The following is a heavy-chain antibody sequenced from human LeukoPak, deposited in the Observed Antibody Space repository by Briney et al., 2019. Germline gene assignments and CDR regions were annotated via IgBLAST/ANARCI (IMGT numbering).Heavy chain of an antibody. CDR3: TKFTYYYGMDV. Sequence: GGSLRLSCTASGFTFGDYAMSWVRQAPEKGLEWVGFIRSKAYGGTTEYAVSVKGRFTISRDDSKSIAYLQMNSLKTEDTAVYYCTKFTYYYGMDVWGQGTTVTVSS. V-gene: IGHV3-49*04. CDR1: GFTFGDYA. J-gene: IGHJ6*02. CDR2: IRSKAYGGTT.